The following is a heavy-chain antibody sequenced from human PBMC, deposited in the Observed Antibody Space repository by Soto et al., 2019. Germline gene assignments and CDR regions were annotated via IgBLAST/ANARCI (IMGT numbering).Heavy chain of an antibody. Sequence: PGGSLRLSCAASGFTFSSYSMNWVRQAPGKGVEWVSYISSSSSTIYYADSATGRFTISRDKAKNCLYLQMNSLRAYDTAVYYCASGAYYYDSSGVSYWRRGTLVTV. V-gene: IGHV3-48*01. CDR2: ISSSSSTI. D-gene: IGHD3-22*01. J-gene: IGHJ4*02. CDR1: GFTFSSYS. CDR3: ASGAYYYDSSGVSY.